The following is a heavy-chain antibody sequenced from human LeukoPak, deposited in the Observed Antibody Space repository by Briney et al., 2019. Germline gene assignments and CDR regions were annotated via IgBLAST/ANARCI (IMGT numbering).Heavy chain of an antibody. D-gene: IGHD1-26*01. CDR3: AKVVGDSILDY. J-gene: IGHJ4*02. Sequence: GGSLRLSCAASGFTFSSYEMNWVRQAPGKGLEWVSYISSSGSTIYYADSVKGRFTISRDNAKNSLYLQMNSLRAEDTAVYYCAKVVGDSILDYWGQGTLVTVSS. CDR1: GFTFSSYE. V-gene: IGHV3-48*03. CDR2: ISSSGSTI.